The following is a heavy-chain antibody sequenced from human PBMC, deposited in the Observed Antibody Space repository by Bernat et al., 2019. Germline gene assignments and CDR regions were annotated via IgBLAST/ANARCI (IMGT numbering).Heavy chain of an antibody. D-gene: IGHD6-13*01. V-gene: IGHV3-53*02. CDR2: IYSGGST. CDR3: ARVSVSSWTLTEYYFDY. Sequence: EVQLVVTGGGLIQPGGSLRLSCAASGFTVSSNYMSWVRQAPGKGLEWVSVIYSGGSTYYADSVKGRFTISRDNSKNTLYLQMNSLRAEDTAVYYCARVSVSSWTLTEYYFDYWGQGTLVTVSS. CDR1: GFTVSSNY. J-gene: IGHJ4*02.